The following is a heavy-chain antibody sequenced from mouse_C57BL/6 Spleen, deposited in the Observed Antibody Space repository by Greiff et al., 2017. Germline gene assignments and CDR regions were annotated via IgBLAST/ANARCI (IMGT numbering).Heavy chain of an antibody. CDR2: IHPNSGST. V-gene: IGHV1-64*01. J-gene: IGHJ3*01. Sequence: VQLQQPGAELVKPGASVKLSCKASGYTFTSYWMHWVKQRPGQGLEWIGMIHPNSGSTNYNEKFKSKAKLTVDKSSSTAYMQLSSLTSEDSAVYYCARWGGSSFAYWGQGTLVTVSA. D-gene: IGHD1-1*01. CDR1: GYTFTSYW. CDR3: ARWGGSSFAY.